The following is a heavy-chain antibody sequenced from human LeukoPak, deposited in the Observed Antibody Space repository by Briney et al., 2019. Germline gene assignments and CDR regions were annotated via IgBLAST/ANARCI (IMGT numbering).Heavy chain of an antibody. J-gene: IGHJ4*02. CDR2: IYYSGST. V-gene: IGHV4-39*07. CDR1: AGSFSSSSYY. D-gene: IGHD6-13*01. CDR3: ARRYSSWSSFDY. Sequence: TSSETLSLTCTVSAGSFSSSSYYWDWIRQPPGKGLEWIGSIYYSGSTYYNPSLKSRVTISIDTSKNQFSLKVSSVTAADTAVYYCARRYSSWSSFDYWGQGTLVTVSS.